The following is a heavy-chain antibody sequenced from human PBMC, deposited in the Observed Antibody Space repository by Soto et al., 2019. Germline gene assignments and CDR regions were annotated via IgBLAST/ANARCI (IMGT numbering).Heavy chain of an antibody. J-gene: IGHJ4*02. CDR3: ARDHLYYFDY. CDR1: GFTFSSYG. CDR2: IWYDGSNK. V-gene: IGHV3-33*01. Sequence: QVQLVESGGGVVQPGRSLRLSCAASGFTFSSYGMHWVRQAPGKGLEWVAVIWYDGSNKYYADSVKGRFTISRDNSKNTLYLQMNSLRAEDTAVYYCARDHLYYFDYWGQGTLVPVSS.